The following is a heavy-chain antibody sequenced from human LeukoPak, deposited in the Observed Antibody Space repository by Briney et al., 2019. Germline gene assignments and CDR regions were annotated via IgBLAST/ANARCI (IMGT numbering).Heavy chain of an antibody. Sequence: GGSLRLSCAASGFSLSDYYMSWIRQAPGKGLEWVSYISSSGNTIYSADSVKGRFTISRDNVKNSLYLQMNSLRAEDTTVYYCAREDRSGLDPRLDYWGQGTLVTVSS. CDR3: AREDRSGLDPRLDY. V-gene: IGHV3-11*01. J-gene: IGHJ4*02. D-gene: IGHD3-22*01. CDR1: GFSLSDYY. CDR2: ISSSGNTI.